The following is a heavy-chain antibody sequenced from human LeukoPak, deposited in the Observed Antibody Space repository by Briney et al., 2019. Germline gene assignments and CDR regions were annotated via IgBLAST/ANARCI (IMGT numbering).Heavy chain of an antibody. Sequence: SVKVSCKASGGTFSSYAISWVRQAPGQGLEWMGRIIPILGIANYAQKFQGRVTITADKSTSTAYMELSSLRSEDTAVYYCAREEITTFGVVNYWGQGTLVTVSS. CDR1: GGTFSSYA. V-gene: IGHV1-69*04. J-gene: IGHJ4*02. CDR3: AREEITTFGVVNY. CDR2: IIPILGIA. D-gene: IGHD3-3*01.